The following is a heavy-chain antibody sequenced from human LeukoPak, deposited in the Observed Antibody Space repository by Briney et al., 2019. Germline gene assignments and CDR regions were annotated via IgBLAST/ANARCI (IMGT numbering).Heavy chain of an antibody. Sequence: GGSLRLSCAASGFTFSSYWMSWVRQAPGKGLEWVANIKQEGSEKYYVDSVKGRFTISRDNAKNSLYLQMNSLRAEDTAVYYCARERVVTPYYYGMDVWGQGTTVTVSS. CDR2: IKQEGSEK. CDR3: ARERVVTPYYYGMDV. V-gene: IGHV3-7*01. D-gene: IGHD4-23*01. CDR1: GFTFSSYW. J-gene: IGHJ6*02.